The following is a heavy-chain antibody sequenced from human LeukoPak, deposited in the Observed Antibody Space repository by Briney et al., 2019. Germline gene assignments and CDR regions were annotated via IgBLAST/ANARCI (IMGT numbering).Heavy chain of an antibody. V-gene: IGHV3-33*06. CDR1: GFTFSNYS. J-gene: IGHJ6*03. Sequence: PGGSLRLSCAASGFTFSNYSMHWVRQTPGKGLEWVAVIWYDGSKKYYVDSVKGRFTISRDDSKKKIYLQMNSLRAEDTAVYYCAKEGAVRDYYCYMDVWGKGITVTVSS. CDR2: IWYDGSKK. CDR3: AKEGAVRDYYCYMDV. D-gene: IGHD4-23*01.